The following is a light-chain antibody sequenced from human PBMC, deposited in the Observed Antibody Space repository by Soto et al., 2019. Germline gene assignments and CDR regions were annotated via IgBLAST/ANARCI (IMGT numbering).Light chain of an antibody. J-gene: IGLJ1*01. V-gene: IGLV2-14*01. Sequence: QSALTQPASVSGSPGQSITISCSGPTSDVGTFNFVSWYQQHPGKAPKLIIYEVSNRPSGVSTRFSGSKSVNAASLTISGLQAEDEADYYCSSYNTTTPLGFGTVTKVTV. CDR2: EVS. CDR1: TSDVGTFNF. CDR3: SSYNTTTPLG.